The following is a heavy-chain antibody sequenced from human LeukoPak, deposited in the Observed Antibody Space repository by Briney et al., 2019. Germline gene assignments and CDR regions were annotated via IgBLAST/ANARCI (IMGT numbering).Heavy chain of an antibody. D-gene: IGHD1-26*01. CDR3: ARGSGSYLGVTYYYYGMDV. CDR2: IYTSGST. Sequence: SETLSLTCTVSGGSISSYYWSWIRQPAGKGLEWIGRIYTSGSTNYNPSLKSRVTMSVDTSKNQFSLKLSSVTAADTAVYYCARGSGSYLGVTYYYYGMDVWGQGTTVTVSS. CDR1: GGSISSYY. J-gene: IGHJ6*02. V-gene: IGHV4-4*07.